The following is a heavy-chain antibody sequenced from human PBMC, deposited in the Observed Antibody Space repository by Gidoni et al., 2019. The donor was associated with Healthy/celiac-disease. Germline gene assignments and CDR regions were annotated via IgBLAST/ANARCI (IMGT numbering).Heavy chain of an antibody. CDR2: ISCSGGST. Sequence: EVQLLEYGGGSVQPGGSLRLSCPAAGFTFSSYAMSWVRQAPGKGLEWVSAISCSGGSTYYADSVKGRFTISRDNSKNTLYLQMNSLRAEDTAVYYCAKENWGWIPFDYWGQGTLVTVSS. CDR3: AKENWGWIPFDY. J-gene: IGHJ4*02. V-gene: IGHV3-23*01. D-gene: IGHD7-27*01. CDR1: GFTFSSYA.